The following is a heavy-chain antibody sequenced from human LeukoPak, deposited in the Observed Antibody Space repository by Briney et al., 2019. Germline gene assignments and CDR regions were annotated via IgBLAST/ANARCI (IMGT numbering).Heavy chain of an antibody. Sequence: GGSLRLSCAASGFTFSSYGMHWVRQAPGKGLEWVAVILYDGSNKYYADSVKGRFTISRDNSKNTLYLQMNSLRAEDTAVYYCAKVGYCSGGSCSYGMDVWGKGTTVTVSS. CDR3: AKVGYCSGGSCSYGMDV. J-gene: IGHJ6*04. CDR1: GFTFSSYG. CDR2: ILYDGSNK. V-gene: IGHV3-30*18. D-gene: IGHD2-15*01.